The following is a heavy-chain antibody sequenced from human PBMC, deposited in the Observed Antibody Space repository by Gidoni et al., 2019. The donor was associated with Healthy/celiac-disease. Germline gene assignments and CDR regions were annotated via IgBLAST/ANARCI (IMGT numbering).Heavy chain of an antibody. D-gene: IGHD3-3*01. CDR2: INHSGST. Sequence: QVHLQQWGAGLLKPSETLSLTCAVYGGSFSGYYWSWIRQPPGKGLEWIGEINHSGSTNYNPSLKSRVTISVDTSKNQFSLKLSSVTAADTAVYYCARGAFWSGYYSVRYYYYGMDVWGQGTTVTVSS. J-gene: IGHJ6*02. CDR3: ARGAFWSGYYSVRYYYYGMDV. CDR1: GGSFSGYY. V-gene: IGHV4-34*01.